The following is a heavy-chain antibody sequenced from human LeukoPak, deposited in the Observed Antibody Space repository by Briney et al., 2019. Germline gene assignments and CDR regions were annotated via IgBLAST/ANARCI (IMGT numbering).Heavy chain of an antibody. J-gene: IGHJ6*02. CDR3: ARDIKFGQLDYYYYGMDV. V-gene: IGHV3-21*01. D-gene: IGHD3-10*01. CDR1: GFTLHSYT. CDR2: ISDSGSSTYT. Sequence: PGGSLRLFCAASGFTLHSYTMNWVRQAPGKGLEWLSSISDSGSSTYTNYEDSVKGRFTISRDKATNSLFLQMDSLRAEDTAVYYCARDIKFGQLDYYYYGMDVWGQGTAVTVSS.